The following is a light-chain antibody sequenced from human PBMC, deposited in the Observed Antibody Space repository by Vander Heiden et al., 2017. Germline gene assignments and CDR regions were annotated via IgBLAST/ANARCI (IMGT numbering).Light chain of an antibody. CDR1: QGVSSN. J-gene: IGKJ2*02. V-gene: IGKV3-15*01. CDR3: QQYNNWPCT. CDR2: GAS. Sequence: ERVMTQSPATLSVSPGERATLSCRASQGVSSNVAWYQQKPGQAPRLLIYGASTRATGVPARFSGSGSGTEFTLTISGLQSEDFAVYYCQQYNNWPCTFGQGTTVEIK.